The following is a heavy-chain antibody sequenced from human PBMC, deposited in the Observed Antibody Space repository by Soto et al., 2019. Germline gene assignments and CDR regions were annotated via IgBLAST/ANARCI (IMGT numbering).Heavy chain of an antibody. J-gene: IGHJ6*02. Sequence: VGSLRLSCAASGFTFSSYGMHWVRQAPGKGLEWVAVISYDGSNKYYADSVKGRFTISRDNSKNTLYLQMNSLRAEDTAVYYCAKDRYSNQPSPGYGMDVWGQGTTVTVSS. CDR1: GFTFSSYG. CDR3: AKDRYSNQPSPGYGMDV. V-gene: IGHV3-30*18. D-gene: IGHD4-4*01. CDR2: ISYDGSNK.